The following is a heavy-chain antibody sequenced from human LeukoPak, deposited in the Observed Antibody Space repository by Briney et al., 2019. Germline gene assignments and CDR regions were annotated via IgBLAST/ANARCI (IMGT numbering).Heavy chain of an antibody. CDR3: AREGNPKGYIPAAKTNDI. CDR1: GGSISSGSDY. V-gene: IGHV4-61*02. D-gene: IGHD2-2*01. J-gene: IGHJ3*02. Sequence: SETLSLTCTVSGGSISSGSDYWSWIRQPAGKGLEWIGRIYTSGSTNYNPSLKSRVTISVDTSKNQFSLKLSSVTAADTAVYYCAREGNPKGYIPAAKTNDIWGQGTLVTVSS. CDR2: IYTSGST.